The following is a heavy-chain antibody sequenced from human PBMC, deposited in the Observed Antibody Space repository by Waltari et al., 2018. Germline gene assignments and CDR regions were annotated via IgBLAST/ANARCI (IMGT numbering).Heavy chain of an antibody. CDR3: ARPGIAAAGTALYYYYGMDV. Sequence: QVQLVQSGAEVKKPGSSVKVSCKASGGTFSSYAISWVRQAPGPGLEWLGGCIPIFGRANSAEKFQGRVTITTDESTSTACMGLSSLRAEDTAVYYCARPGIAAAGTALYYYYGMDVWGQGTTVTVSS. CDR2: CIPIFGRA. CDR1: GGTFSSYA. J-gene: IGHJ6*02. D-gene: IGHD6-13*01. V-gene: IGHV1-69*05.